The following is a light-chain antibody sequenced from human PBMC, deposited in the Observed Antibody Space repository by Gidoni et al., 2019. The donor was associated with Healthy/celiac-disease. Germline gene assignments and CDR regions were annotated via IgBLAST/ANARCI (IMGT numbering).Light chain of an antibody. CDR2: KDS. J-gene: IGLJ2*01. V-gene: IGLV3-25*03. CDR1: ALPKQY. Sequence: SYELTQPPSLSVSPGQTARITCSGDALPKQYAYWYQQKPGQAPVLVIYKDSERPSGIPERFSGASSGTTVTLTISGVQAEDEADYYCQSADSSGVVFGGGTKLTVL. CDR3: QSADSSGVV.